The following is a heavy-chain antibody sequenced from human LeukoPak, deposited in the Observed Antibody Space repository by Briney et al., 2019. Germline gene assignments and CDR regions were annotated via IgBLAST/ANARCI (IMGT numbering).Heavy chain of an antibody. CDR1: GGSVSSFH. D-gene: IGHD3-22*01. CDR3: ARDKYYYDSEEKYYFDY. J-gene: IGHJ4*02. V-gene: IGHV4-4*07. Sequence: PSETLSLTCTVSGGSVSSFHWSWIRQPPGKGLEWIGRIYTSGSTNYNPSLKSRVTMSVDTSKNQFSLKLSSVTAADTAVYYCARDKYYYDSEEKYYFDYWGQGTLVTVSS. CDR2: IYTSGST.